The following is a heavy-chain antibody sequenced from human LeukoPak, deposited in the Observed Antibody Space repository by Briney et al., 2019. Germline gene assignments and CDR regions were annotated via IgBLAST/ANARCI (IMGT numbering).Heavy chain of an antibody. Sequence: ASVKVSCKASGYTFTGYYMHWVRQATGQGLEWMGWMNPNSGNTGYAQKFQGRVTITRNTSISTAYMELSSLRSEDTAVYYCARASTIGSSSRLDMDVWGKGTTVTVSS. CDR2: MNPNSGNT. CDR3: ARASTIGSSSRLDMDV. D-gene: IGHD6-13*01. J-gene: IGHJ6*03. V-gene: IGHV1-8*03. CDR1: GYTFTGYY.